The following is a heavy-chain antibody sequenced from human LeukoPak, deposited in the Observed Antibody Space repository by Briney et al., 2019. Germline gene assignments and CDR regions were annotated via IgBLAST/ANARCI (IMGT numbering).Heavy chain of an antibody. V-gene: IGHV1-69*13. D-gene: IGHD3-10*01. Sequence: SVNVSCKASGGTYSRYVISWVRQAPGQGLEWMGGIIPIFGTANYAQKFQGRVTITADESTSTAYMELSRLRSEDTAVYYCARVRVNIRGVTTFDPWGQGTLVTVSS. CDR3: ARVRVNIRGVTTFDP. CDR1: GGTYSRYV. J-gene: IGHJ5*02. CDR2: IIPIFGTA.